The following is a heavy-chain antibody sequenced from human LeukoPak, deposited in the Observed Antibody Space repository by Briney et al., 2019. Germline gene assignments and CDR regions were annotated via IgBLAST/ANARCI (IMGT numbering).Heavy chain of an antibody. CDR1: GGSVSSGSYY. J-gene: IGHJ4*02. CDR3: ARTDLGRHFDY. D-gene: IGHD1-26*01. Sequence: SETLSLTCTVSGGSVSSGSYYWSWLRQPPGKGLEWIRYLYYSGSTNYNPSLKSRVTISVDTSKNQFSLKLRSVTAADTAVYYCARTDLGRHFDYWGQGTLVTVFS. V-gene: IGHV4-61*01. CDR2: LYYSGST.